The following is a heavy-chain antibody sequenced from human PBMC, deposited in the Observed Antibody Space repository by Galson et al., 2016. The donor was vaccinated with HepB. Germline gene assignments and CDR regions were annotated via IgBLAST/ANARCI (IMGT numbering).Heavy chain of an antibody. CDR3: LSSGTYYRDNWDY. J-gene: IGHJ4*02. D-gene: IGHD3-10*01. CDR2: INTKTGSP. Sequence: SVKVSCKASGYTFTTYAIQWVRQAPGQGLEWMGWINTKTGSPTFAHGFTGRFVLSLDTSVSTAYLQISSLKAEDTAVYYCLSSGTYYRDNWDYWGQGTLVTVSS. V-gene: IGHV7-4-1*02. CDR1: GYTFTTYA.